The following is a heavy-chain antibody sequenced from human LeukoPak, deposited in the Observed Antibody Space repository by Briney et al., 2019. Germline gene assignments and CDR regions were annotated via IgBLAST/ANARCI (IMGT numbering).Heavy chain of an antibody. D-gene: IGHD4-17*01. J-gene: IGHJ3*01. CDR1: GGSISNYY. Sequence: WETLSLTCTVSGGSISNYYWSWIRQPPEKGLEWIGYIYYSGSTNYNPSHKSRLTISVDTSKNQFSLKLSSVTAADTAVYYCARSYGDYITGAYAFDVWGQGNMVSVSS. V-gene: IGHV4-59*08. CDR3: ARSYGDYITGAYAFDV. CDR2: IYYSGST.